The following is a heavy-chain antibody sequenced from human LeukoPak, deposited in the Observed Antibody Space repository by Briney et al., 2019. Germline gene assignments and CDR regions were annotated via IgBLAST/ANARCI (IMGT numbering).Heavy chain of an antibody. J-gene: IGHJ3*02. Sequence: PGGSLRLSCAASGFTFSSYAMSWVRQAPGKGLEWVSAISGSGGSTYYADSVKGRFTISRDNSKNTLYLQMNSLRAEDTAVYYCAKRITMVRGALGLDAFDIWGQGTMVTVSS. CDR3: AKRITMVRGALGLDAFDI. D-gene: IGHD3-10*01. V-gene: IGHV3-23*01. CDR1: GFTFSSYA. CDR2: ISGSGGST.